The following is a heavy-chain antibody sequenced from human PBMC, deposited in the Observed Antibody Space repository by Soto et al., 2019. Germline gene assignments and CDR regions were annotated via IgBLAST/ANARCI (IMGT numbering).Heavy chain of an antibody. CDR3: ARERPDGARLDP. CDR2: IYYSGST. V-gene: IGHV4-30-4*01. J-gene: IGHJ5*02. CDR1: GGSSSSGDYY. D-gene: IGHD6-6*01. Sequence: QVQLQESGPGLVKPSQTLSLTCTVSGGSSSSGDYYWSWIRQPPGKGLEWIGYIYYSGSTYYNPYLKSRVTISVDTSKNQFSLELSSVTAADTAVYYCARERPDGARLDPWGQGTLVTVSS.